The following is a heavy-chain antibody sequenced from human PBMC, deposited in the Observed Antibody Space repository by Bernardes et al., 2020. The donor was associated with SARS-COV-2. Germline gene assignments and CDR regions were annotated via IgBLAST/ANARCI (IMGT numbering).Heavy chain of an antibody. CDR2: INQDGSEK. CDR3: AREHRYFDWLDSYYYYGMDV. Sequence: GGSLRLSCAASGFTFSSYWMSWVRQAPGKGLEWVANINQDGSEKYYVDSVKGRFTISRDNAKNSLYLQMNSLRAEDTAVYYCAREHRYFDWLDSYYYYGMDVWGQGTTVTVSS. CDR1: GFTFSSYW. J-gene: IGHJ6*02. D-gene: IGHD3-9*01. V-gene: IGHV3-7*01.